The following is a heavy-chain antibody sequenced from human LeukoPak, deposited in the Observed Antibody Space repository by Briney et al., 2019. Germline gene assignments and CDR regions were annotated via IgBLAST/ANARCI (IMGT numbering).Heavy chain of an antibody. CDR2: IKQDGTEK. D-gene: IGHD3-3*01. J-gene: IGHJ4*02. CDR1: GFSFSSYW. CDR3: VRDFRFLDDY. V-gene: IGHV3-7*01. Sequence: PGGSLRLSCAASGFSFSSYWMTWVRQAPGKGLEWVANIKQDGTEKYSVDSVKGRFTISRDNAKNSLYLQMNSVRAEDTAVYYSVRDFRFLDDYWGQGTLVSVSS.